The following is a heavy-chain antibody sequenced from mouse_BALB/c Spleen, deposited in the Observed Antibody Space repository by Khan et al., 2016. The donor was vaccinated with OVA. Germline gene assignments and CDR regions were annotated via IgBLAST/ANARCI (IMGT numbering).Heavy chain of an antibody. J-gene: IGHJ4*01. CDR2: IWGGGSK. Sequence: QVQLQQPGPGLVAPSQSLSITCTVSGFSLTDYAVSWIRQPPGKGLEWLGVIWGGGSKYYNSALKSRLSISKDNSRSQVFLNMNSLQTDDTAMYYCAKDPPYYAMDYWGQGTSVTVSS. CDR3: AKDPPYYAMDY. V-gene: IGHV2-6-5*01. CDR1: GFSLTDYA.